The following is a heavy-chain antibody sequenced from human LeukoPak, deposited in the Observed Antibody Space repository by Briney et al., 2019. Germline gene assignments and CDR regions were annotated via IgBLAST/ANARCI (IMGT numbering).Heavy chain of an antibody. CDR2: INHSGST. V-gene: IGHV4-34*01. CDR1: VGSFSGYY. D-gene: IGHD3-9*01. Sequence: SETLSLTCAVYVGSFSGYYWSWIRQPPGKGLEWIGEINHSGSTNYNPSLKSRVTISVDTSKNQFSLKLSSVTAADTAVYYCARGNPLRYFDWLLSRNNWFDPWGQGTLVTVSS. CDR3: ARGNPLRYFDWLLSRNNWFDP. J-gene: IGHJ5*02.